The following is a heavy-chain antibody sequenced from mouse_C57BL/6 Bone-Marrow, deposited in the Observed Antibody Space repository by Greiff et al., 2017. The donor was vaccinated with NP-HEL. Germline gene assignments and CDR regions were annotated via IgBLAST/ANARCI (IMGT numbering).Heavy chain of an antibody. CDR1: GFTFSSYA. V-gene: IGHV5-4*01. D-gene: IGHD1-1*01. CDR3: ARDGITTVVSRRYYFDY. CDR2: ISDGGSYT. Sequence: EVKLVESGGGLVKPGGSLKLSCAASGFTFSSYAMSWVRQTPEKRLEWVATISDGGSYTYYPDNVKGRFTISRDNAKNNLYLQMSHLKSEDTAMYYCARDGITTVVSRRYYFDYWGQGTTLTVSS. J-gene: IGHJ2*01.